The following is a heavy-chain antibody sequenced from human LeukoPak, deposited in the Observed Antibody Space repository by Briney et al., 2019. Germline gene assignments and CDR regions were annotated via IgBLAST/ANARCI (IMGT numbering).Heavy chain of an antibody. CDR1: GFTFDDYA. Sequence: GRSLRLSCAASGFTFDDYAMHWVRQAPGKGLEWVSGISWNSGSIGYADSVKGRFTISRDNAKNSLYLQMNSLRAEDMALHYCAKMGGGNSEAFDIWGQGTMVTVSP. J-gene: IGHJ3*02. D-gene: IGHD4-23*01. CDR3: AKMGGGNSEAFDI. V-gene: IGHV3-9*03. CDR2: ISWNSGSI.